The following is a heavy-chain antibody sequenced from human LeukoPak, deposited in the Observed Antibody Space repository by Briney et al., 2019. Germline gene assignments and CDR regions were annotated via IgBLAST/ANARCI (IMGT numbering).Heavy chain of an antibody. Sequence: GASVKVSCKASGGTFSSYAISWVRQAPGQGLEWMGGIIPIFGTANYAQKFQGRVTITADESTSTAYMELSSLRAEDTAVYYCARGEGSTGDYWGQGTLVTASS. CDR1: GGTFSSYA. CDR3: ARGEGSTGDY. V-gene: IGHV1-69*13. CDR2: IIPIFGTA. J-gene: IGHJ4*02.